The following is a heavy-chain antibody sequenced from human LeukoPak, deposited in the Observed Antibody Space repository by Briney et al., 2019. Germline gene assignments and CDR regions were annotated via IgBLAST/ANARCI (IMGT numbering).Heavy chain of an antibody. V-gene: IGHV3-74*03. Sequence: QPGGSLRLSCAASGFTFSSYDMHWVRQAPGKGLEWVSRINSDGSDRKYADSVKGRFTISRDNAKNTLYLQMNSLRAEDTAVYYCARGYYDSNDSNRSNWFEPWGQGTLVTVSS. J-gene: IGHJ5*02. D-gene: IGHD3-22*01. CDR3: ARGYYDSNDSNRSNWFEP. CDR1: GFTFSSYD. CDR2: INSDGSDR.